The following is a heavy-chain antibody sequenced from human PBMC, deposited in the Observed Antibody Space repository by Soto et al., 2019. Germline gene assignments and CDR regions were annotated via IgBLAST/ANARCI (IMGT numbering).Heavy chain of an antibody. D-gene: IGHD6-13*01. V-gene: IGHV4-34*01. CDR2: INHSGST. CDR1: GGSFSGYY. Sequence: PSETLSLTCAVYGGSFSGYYWSWIRQPPGKGLEWIGEINHSGSTNYNPSLKSRVTISVDTSKNQFSLKLSSVTAADTAVYYCARVRESRFGAAAGTSWFDPWGQGTLVTVS. CDR3: ARVRESRFGAAAGTSWFDP. J-gene: IGHJ5*02.